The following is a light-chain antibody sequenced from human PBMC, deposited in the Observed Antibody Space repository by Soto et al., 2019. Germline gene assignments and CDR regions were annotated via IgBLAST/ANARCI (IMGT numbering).Light chain of an antibody. CDR1: SSDVGGYNY. CDR2: DVT. J-gene: IGLJ2*01. Sequence: QSALTQPRSVSGSPGQSVAIPCTGTSSDVGGYNYVSWYQQHPGRAPKLMIYDVTERPSGVPDRFSGSKSGYTASLTISGLQAEDEADYYCCSYAGSKMIFGGGTQLTVL. CDR3: CSYAGSKMI. V-gene: IGLV2-11*01.